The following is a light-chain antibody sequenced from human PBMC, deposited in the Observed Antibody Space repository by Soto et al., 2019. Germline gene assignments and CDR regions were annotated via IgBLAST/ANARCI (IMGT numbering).Light chain of an antibody. CDR3: QQYGNPPWT. Sequence: ETVLTQSPGTLSLSPGERATLSCRASQSIGSSYLAWYQQKSGQAPRLLIYDTSSRATGIPNRFSGSGSGTDFTLTISRLEPEDFAVYHCQQYGNPPWTFGQGTRLEIK. V-gene: IGKV3-20*01. CDR2: DTS. J-gene: IGKJ2*01. CDR1: QSIGSSY.